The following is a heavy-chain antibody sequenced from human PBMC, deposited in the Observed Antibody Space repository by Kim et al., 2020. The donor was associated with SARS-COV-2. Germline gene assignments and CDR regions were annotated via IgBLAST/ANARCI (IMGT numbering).Heavy chain of an antibody. CDR3: ATANTMSLYYFDY. D-gene: IGHD3-10*02. J-gene: IGHJ4*02. V-gene: IGHV4-31*03. CDR2: IYYSGST. Sequence: SETLSLTCTVSGGSISSGGYYWSWIRQHPGKGLEWIGYIYYSGSTYYNPSLKSRVTISVDTSKNQFSLKLSSVTAADTAVYYCATANTMSLYYFDYWGQGTLVTVSS. CDR1: GGSISSGGYY.